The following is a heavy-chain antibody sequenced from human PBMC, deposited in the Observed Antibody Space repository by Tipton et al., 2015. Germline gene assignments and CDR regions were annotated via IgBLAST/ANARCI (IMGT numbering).Heavy chain of an antibody. CDR3: ARGRYYYGSTGYYHFDS. CDR2: IWPDGSER. D-gene: IGHD3-10*01. V-gene: IGHV3-33*01. CDR1: GFTFSSYA. Sequence: SLRLSCAASGFTFSSYAMHWVRQAPGKGLEWVAVIWPDGSERYYEESVKGRFTISRDNSKNTLYLQMNSLRGDDTAVYYCARGRYYYGSTGYYHFDSWGQGTLVTVSS. J-gene: IGHJ4*02.